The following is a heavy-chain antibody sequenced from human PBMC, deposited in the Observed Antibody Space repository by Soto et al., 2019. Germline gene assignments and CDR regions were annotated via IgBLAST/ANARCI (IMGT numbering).Heavy chain of an antibody. CDR3: AAYGGFQY. D-gene: IGHD1-26*01. Sequence: PGGSLRLSCAASGFTVSSDYMSWVRQAPGKGLEWVSVIYSGGTTDYADSVKGRFTISRDNSKNTLFLQMNSLRAEDTAVYYCAAYGGFQYRGHGTLVTVSS. CDR2: IYSGGTT. V-gene: IGHV3-66*01. CDR1: GFTVSSDY. J-gene: IGHJ4*01.